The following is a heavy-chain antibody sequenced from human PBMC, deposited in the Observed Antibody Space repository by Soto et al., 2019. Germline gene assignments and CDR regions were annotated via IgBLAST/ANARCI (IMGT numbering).Heavy chain of an antibody. Sequence: DVQLLESGGGLVQPGGSLRLSCATSGFTFTTNAMSWVRQAPGKGLEWVSSMSGSGGDTYYANSVKGRFTISRDNSVNTLYLQMNSLSADDAAVYYCAKESRRDCSTTTCYLYDYWGEGALVTVS. V-gene: IGHV3-23*01. D-gene: IGHD2-2*01. J-gene: IGHJ4*02. CDR2: MSGSGGDT. CDR3: AKESRRDCSTTTCYLYDY. CDR1: GFTFTTNA.